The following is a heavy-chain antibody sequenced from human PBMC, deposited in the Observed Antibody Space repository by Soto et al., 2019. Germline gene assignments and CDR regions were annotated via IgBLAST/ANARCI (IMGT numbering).Heavy chain of an antibody. Sequence: QVQLVESGGGVVQPGRSLRLSCAASGFTFSSYAMHWVRQAPGKGLEWVAVISYDGSNKYYADSVKGRFTISRDNSKNTLYLQMNSLRAEDTAVYYCASRKTANMIVEHWGQGTLVTVSS. CDR1: GFTFSSYA. D-gene: IGHD3-22*01. V-gene: IGHV3-30-3*01. CDR3: ASRKTANMIVEH. J-gene: IGHJ1*01. CDR2: ISYDGSNK.